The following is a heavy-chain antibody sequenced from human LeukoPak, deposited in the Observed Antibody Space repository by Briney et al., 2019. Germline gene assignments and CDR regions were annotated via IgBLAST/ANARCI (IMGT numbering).Heavy chain of an antibody. CDR2: IKEDGSEK. V-gene: IGHV3-7*04. D-gene: IGHD1-26*01. CDR1: GFTFSSYW. CDR3: ARDCVIVGAPCYDY. J-gene: IGHJ4*02. Sequence: PGGSLRLSCAASGFTFSSYWMSWVRQAPGEGLEWVANIKEDGSEKIYVASVKGRFTISRDNAKNSLYLQMNSLRAEDTAVYYCARDCVIVGAPCYDYWGQGTLVTVSS.